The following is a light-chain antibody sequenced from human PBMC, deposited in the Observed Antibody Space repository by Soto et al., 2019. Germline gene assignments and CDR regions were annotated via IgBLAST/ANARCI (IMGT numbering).Light chain of an antibody. J-gene: IGKJ5*01. CDR1: EDIKSY. Sequence: DIQMSQSPSSLSASVVDRFTITFLATEDIKSYLALFQQKPGKAPKSLIYAASTLQSGVPSRFTGSGSGTEFSLTISSLQPEDFATYYCQQYSAYPLTFGQGTRLEIK. CDR2: AAS. CDR3: QQYSAYPLT. V-gene: IGKV1-16*01.